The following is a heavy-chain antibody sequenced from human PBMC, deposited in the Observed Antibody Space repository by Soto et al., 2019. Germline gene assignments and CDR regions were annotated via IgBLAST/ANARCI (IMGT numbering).Heavy chain of an antibody. CDR2: MNPNSGNT. D-gene: IGHD3-22*01. Sequence: ASVKVSCKASGYTFTSYDINWVRQATGQGLEWMGWMNPNSGNTGYAQKFQGRVTMTRNTSISTAYMELSSLRPEDTAVYYCARGSRAYDSSGYYFEYWGQGTLVTVSS. CDR3: ARGSRAYDSSGYYFEY. V-gene: IGHV1-8*01. J-gene: IGHJ4*02. CDR1: GYTFTSYD.